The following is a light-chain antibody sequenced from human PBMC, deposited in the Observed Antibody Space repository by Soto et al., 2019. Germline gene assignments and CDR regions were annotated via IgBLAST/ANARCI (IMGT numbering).Light chain of an antibody. J-gene: IGLJ1*01. CDR3: SSFAPGTIYV. CDR2: GVK. CDR1: GRDIGAYDY. V-gene: IGLV2-14*01. Sequence: QSALTQPASVSGSPGQSITISCTGSGRDIGAYDYVSWYQQHPGKAPKLIIYGVKNRPSGVSNRFSASKSAFTASLTISGLQAEDEADYYCSSFAPGTIYVFGSGNKVTV.